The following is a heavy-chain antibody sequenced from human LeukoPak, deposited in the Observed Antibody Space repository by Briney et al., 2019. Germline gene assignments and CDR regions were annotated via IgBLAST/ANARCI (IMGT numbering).Heavy chain of an antibody. J-gene: IGHJ4*02. D-gene: IGHD3-22*01. Sequence: SETLSLTCTVSGGSISSDYWSWIRQPPGKGLEWIGYIYYRGSTNYNPSLKSRVTMSVDTSKNQFSLKLSSVTAADAAVYYCARLSGYSSGHYYSDYWGQGTLVTVSS. V-gene: IGHV4-59*01. CDR3: ARLSGYSSGHYYSDY. CDR1: GGSISSDY. CDR2: IYYRGST.